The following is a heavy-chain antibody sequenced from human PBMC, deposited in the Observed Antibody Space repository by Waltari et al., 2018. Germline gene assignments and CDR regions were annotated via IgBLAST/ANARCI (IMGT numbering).Heavy chain of an antibody. CDR3: ATYIGASIGTAAFDV. V-gene: IGHV4-39*01. J-gene: IGHJ3*01. D-gene: IGHD3-16*01. CDR1: GGSITNNRHY. CDR2: ISYTGPK. Sequence: QLHLQESGPGLVKPSETLSLTCSVSGGSITNNRHYWGWIRQTPGKGLEWIATISYTGPKYNNPYLNSRVTISGDTSKNQFSLKLTSVTAADTAVYYCATYIGASIGTAAFDVWGRGALVTVSS.